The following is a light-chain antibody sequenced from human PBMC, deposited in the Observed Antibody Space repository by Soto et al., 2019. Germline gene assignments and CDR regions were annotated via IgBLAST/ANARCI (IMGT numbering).Light chain of an antibody. Sequence: NGLTQSPVTLSLSTGERATLSCRASQSVSSNLAWYQQKPGQAPRLLIYGASNRATGIPDRFSGSGSGTDFTLTISRLEPEDFAVYYCQQYGSSGTFGQGTKVDIK. V-gene: IGKV3-20*01. CDR1: QSVSSN. CDR3: QQYGSSGT. J-gene: IGKJ1*01. CDR2: GAS.